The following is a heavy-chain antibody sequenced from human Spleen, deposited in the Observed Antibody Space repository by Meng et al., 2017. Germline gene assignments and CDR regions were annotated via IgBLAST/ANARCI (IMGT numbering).Heavy chain of an antibody. V-gene: IGHV3-74*01. CDR2: INSDGSIT. J-gene: IGHJ4*02. D-gene: IGHD3-16*01. CDR1: GFTFSSYW. CDR3: AAPTIGGGDDIHLHY. Sequence: GESLKISCAASGFTFSSYWMHWVRQAPGKGLVWVSRINSDGSITSYADSVKGRFTISRDNSKNTLYLQMNSLRAEDTAVYYCAAPTIGGGDDIHLHYWGQGKQVNGAS.